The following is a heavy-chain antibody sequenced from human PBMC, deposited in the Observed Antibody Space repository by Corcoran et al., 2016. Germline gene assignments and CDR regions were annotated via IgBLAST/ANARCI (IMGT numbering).Heavy chain of an antibody. D-gene: IGHD2-15*01. CDR3: ARLVVGAFQH. V-gene: IGHV4-39*07. CDR2: IYYSGST. CDR1: GGSISSSSYY. Sequence: QLQLQESSPGLVKPSETLSLTCTVSGGSISSSSYYWGWIRQPPGKGLEWIGSIYYSGSTYYNPSLKSRVTISVDTAKNQFSLKLSSVTAADTAVYYCARLVVGAFQHWGQGTLVTVSS. J-gene: IGHJ1*01.